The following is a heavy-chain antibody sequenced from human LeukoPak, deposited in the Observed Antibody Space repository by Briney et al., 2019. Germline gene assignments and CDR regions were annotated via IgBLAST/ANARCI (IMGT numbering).Heavy chain of an antibody. D-gene: IGHD2-21*02. CDR2: INHSGST. CDR1: GGSFSGYY. V-gene: IGHV4-34*01. CDR3: ARGHRALAYCGGDCLGAWFDP. Sequence: PSETLSLTCAVYGGSFSGYYWSWIRQPPGKGLEWIGEINHSGSTNYNPSLKSRVTISVDTSKNQFSLKLSSVTAADTAVYYCARGHRALAYCGGDCLGAWFDPWGQGTLVTVSS. J-gene: IGHJ5*02.